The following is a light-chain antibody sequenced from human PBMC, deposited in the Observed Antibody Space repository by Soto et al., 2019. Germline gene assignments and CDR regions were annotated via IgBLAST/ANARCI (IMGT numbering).Light chain of an antibody. CDR3: QQYDSSSWT. J-gene: IGKJ1*01. CDR1: QSVSSNY. V-gene: IGKV3-20*01. Sequence: EIVLTQSPGTLSLSPGERATLSCRASQSVSSNYLAWYQQKPGQAPRLLIYGASSRATGIPDRFSGSGSGTDFTLTISRLEPEDFAVYYCQQYDSSSWTFGQGTKVEIK. CDR2: GAS.